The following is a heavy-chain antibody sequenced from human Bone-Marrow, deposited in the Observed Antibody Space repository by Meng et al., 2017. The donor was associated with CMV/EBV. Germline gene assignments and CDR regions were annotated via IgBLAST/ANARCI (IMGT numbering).Heavy chain of an antibody. CDR2: IKSKTDGGTT. CDR3: TTEPLGYCSSTSCPMPLDAFDI. CDR1: GFTFSSYA. Sequence: GESLKISCAASGFTFSSYAMSWVRQAPGKGLEWVGRIKSKTDGGTTDYAAPVKGRFTISRDDSKNTLYLQMNSLKTEDTAVYYCTTEPLGYCSSTSCPMPLDAFDIWGQGTMVTVSS. J-gene: IGHJ3*02. D-gene: IGHD2-2*01. V-gene: IGHV3-15*01.